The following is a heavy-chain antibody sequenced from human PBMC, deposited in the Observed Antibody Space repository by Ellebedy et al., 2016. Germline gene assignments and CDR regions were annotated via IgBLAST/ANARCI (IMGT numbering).Heavy chain of an antibody. CDR1: GGSISSGDYY. V-gene: IGHV4-30-4*01. J-gene: IGHJ4*02. CDR3: ARAGYEWLVSFDY. D-gene: IGHD3-3*01. CDR2: IYYSGST. Sequence: SETLSLTXTVSGGSISSGDYYWSWIRQPPGKGLEWIGYIYYSGSTYYNPSLKSRVTISVDTSKNQFSLKLSSVTAADTAVYYCARAGYEWLVSFDYWGQGTLVTVSS.